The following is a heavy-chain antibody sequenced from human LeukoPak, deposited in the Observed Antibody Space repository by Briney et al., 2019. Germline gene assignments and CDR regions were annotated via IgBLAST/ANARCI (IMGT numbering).Heavy chain of an antibody. CDR2: ISYSGSN. CDR3: AGYDHTNYLAH. J-gene: IGHJ4*02. Sequence: SETLSLTCTVSGVSISSNYWSWLRPPPGKGLEWIGYISYSGSNNYNPSLTSRVTISMDTSKNQLSLSLRSVTAADTAVYYCAGYDHTNYLAHWGQGTLVTVSS. CDR1: GVSISSNY. D-gene: IGHD1-1*01. V-gene: IGHV4-59*13.